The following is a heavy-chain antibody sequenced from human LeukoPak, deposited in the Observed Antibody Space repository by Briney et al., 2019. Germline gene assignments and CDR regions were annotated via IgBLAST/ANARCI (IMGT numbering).Heavy chain of an antibody. Sequence: ASVKVSCKASGYTFTSYGISWVRQAPGQGLEWMGWISAYNGNTNYAQKLQGRVTMTTDTSTSTAYMELRSLRSDDTAVYYCARDSAQPYYYDSSGTDYWGQGTLVTVSS. D-gene: IGHD3-22*01. J-gene: IGHJ4*02. CDR1: GYTFTSYG. CDR3: ARDSAQPYYYDSSGTDY. CDR2: ISAYNGNT. V-gene: IGHV1-18*01.